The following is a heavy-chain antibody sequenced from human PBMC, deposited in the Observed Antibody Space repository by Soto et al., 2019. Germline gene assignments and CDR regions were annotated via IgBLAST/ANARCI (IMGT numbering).Heavy chain of an antibody. Sequence: PSETLSLTCAVSGGSISSSNWWSWVRQPPGKGLEWIGEIYHSGSTNYNPSLKSRVTISVDKSKNQFSLKLSSVTAADTAVYYCARDQKEYYDFWSGYYPYYYYGMDVWGQGTTVTVSS. CDR1: GGSISSSNW. D-gene: IGHD3-3*01. CDR3: ARDQKEYYDFWSGYYPYYYYGMDV. V-gene: IGHV4-4*02. CDR2: IYHSGST. J-gene: IGHJ6*02.